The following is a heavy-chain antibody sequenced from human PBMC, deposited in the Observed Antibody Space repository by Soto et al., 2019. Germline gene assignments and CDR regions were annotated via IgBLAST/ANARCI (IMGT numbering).Heavy chain of an antibody. V-gene: IGHV1-46*03. CDR2: INPSGGST. CDR1: GYTFTSYY. CDR3: ARVYCSGGSCYSVDY. J-gene: IGHJ4*02. Sequence: QVQLVQSGAEVKKPGASVKVSCKASGYTFTSYYMHWVRQAPGQGLECMGIINPSGGSTSYAQKFQGRDTMTRDTSKSTVYMGLSSLRSEDTAVYYCARVYCSGGSCYSVDYWGQGTLVTVSS. D-gene: IGHD2-15*01.